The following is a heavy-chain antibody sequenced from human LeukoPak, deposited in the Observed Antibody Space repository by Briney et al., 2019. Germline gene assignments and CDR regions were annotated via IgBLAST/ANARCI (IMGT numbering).Heavy chain of an antibody. Sequence: ASVKVSCKASGYTFTGYYMHWVRQAPGQGLEWMGWINPNSGGTNYAQKFQGRVTMTRDTSISTAYMELSRLRSDDTAVYYCARNLQAGSWFDPWGQGTLVTVSS. V-gene: IGHV1-2*02. J-gene: IGHJ5*02. CDR1: GYTFTGYY. CDR2: INPNSGGT. CDR3: ARNLQAGSWFDP.